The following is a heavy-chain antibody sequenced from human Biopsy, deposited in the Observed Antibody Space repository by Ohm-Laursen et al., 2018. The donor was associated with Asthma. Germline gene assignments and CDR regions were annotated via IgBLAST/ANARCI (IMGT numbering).Heavy chain of an antibody. J-gene: IGHJ4*02. CDR2: ITFDGSTQ. CDR3: ARDPAGYYYFDY. CDR1: GTHFGSYN. V-gene: IGHV3-30-3*01. D-gene: IGHD3-22*01. Sequence: SLRLSCTASGTHFGSYNMHWARQAPGKGLEWVAVITFDGSTQHYGDSVKGRFTISRDNSKNTLYLQMNSLRAEDTAVYYCARDPAGYYYFDYWGQGTLVTVSS.